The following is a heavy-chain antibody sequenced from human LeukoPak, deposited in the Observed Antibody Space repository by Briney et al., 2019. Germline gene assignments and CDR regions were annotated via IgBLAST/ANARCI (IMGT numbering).Heavy chain of an antibody. V-gene: IGHV3-30*02. Sequence: PGGSLRLACAASGFTFSSYGMHWVRQAPGKGLEWVAFIRYDGSTKYYADSVKGRFTISRDNSKNTLYLQMNSLRAEDTAVYYCARKRGDLFYFDYWGQGTLVTVSS. CDR2: IRYDGSTK. D-gene: IGHD2-21*02. CDR1: GFTFSSYG. J-gene: IGHJ4*02. CDR3: ARKRGDLFYFDY.